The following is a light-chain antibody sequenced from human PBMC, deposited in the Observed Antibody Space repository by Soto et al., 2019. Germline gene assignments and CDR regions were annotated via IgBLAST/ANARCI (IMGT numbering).Light chain of an antibody. Sequence: DIQLTQSPSSLSASVGDRVTITCRVSQGISSYLNWYRQKPGKVPKLLIYAASTLESGVPSRFSATVSGTEFSLTITSLQPEDFATYYCQQLFDSPITFGQGTRLEIK. V-gene: IGKV1-9*01. CDR3: QQLFDSPIT. CDR2: AAS. J-gene: IGKJ5*01. CDR1: QGISSY.